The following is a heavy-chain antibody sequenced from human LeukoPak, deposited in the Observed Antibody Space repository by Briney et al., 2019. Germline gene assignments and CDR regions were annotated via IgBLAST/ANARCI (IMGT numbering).Heavy chain of an antibody. CDR2: ISGSGGST. V-gene: IGHV3-23*01. J-gene: IGHJ3*02. CDR3: AKGSTYYYGSGAFDI. Sequence: PGGSLRLSCAASEFTFSSYSINWVRQAPGKGLEWVSAISGSGGSTYYADSVKGRFTISRDNSKNTLYLQMNSLRAEDTAVYYCAKGSTYYYGSGAFDIWGQGTMVTVSS. D-gene: IGHD3-10*01. CDR1: EFTFSSYS.